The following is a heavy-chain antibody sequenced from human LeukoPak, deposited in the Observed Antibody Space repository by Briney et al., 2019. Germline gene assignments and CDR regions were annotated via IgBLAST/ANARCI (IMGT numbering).Heavy chain of an antibody. CDR2: IKQDGSEK. CDR1: GFTFSSYW. J-gene: IGHJ4*02. Sequence: GGSLRLSCAVSGFTFSSYWMSWVRQAPGKGLEWVANIKQDGSEKYYVDSVKGRFTISRDNAKNSLYLQMNSLRAEDTAVYYCARRRMPDGYWGQGTLVTVSS. V-gene: IGHV3-7*01. CDR3: ARRRMPDGY. D-gene: IGHD2-2*01.